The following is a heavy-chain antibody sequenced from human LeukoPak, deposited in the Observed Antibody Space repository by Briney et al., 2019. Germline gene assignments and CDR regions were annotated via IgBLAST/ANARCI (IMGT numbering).Heavy chain of an antibody. J-gene: IGHJ5*02. CDR2: IVVGSGNT. V-gene: IGHV1-58*02. D-gene: IGHD3-9*01. CDR3: AREYYDILTGFDNWFDP. Sequence: SVKVSCKASGFTFTSSAMQWVRQARGQRLEWIGWIVVGSGNTNYAQKFQERVAITRDMSTSTAYMELSSLRSEDTAVYYCAREYYDILTGFDNWFDPWGQGTLVTVSS. CDR1: GFTFTSSA.